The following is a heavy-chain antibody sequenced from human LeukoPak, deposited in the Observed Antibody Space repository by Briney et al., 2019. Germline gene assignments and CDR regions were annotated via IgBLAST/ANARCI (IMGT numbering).Heavy chain of an antibody. CDR2: ISAYNGNT. Sequence: ASVKVSCKASGYTFTSYGISWVRQAPGQGLEWMGWISAYNGNTNYAQKLQGRVTMTTDTSTSTAYKELRSLRSDDTAVYYCARGYCSSTSCYYFDYWGQGTLVTVS. CDR3: ARGYCSSTSCYYFDY. J-gene: IGHJ4*02. D-gene: IGHD2-2*01. V-gene: IGHV1-18*01. CDR1: GYTFTSYG.